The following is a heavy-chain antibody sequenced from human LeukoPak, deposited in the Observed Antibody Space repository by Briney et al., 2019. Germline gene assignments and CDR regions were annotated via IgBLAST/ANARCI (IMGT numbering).Heavy chain of an antibody. D-gene: IGHD6-25*01. V-gene: IGHV1-2*04. CDR2: INPNSGGT. J-gene: IGHJ5*02. Sequence: ASVKVSCKASGYTFTSYDINWVRQATGQGLEWMGWINPNSGGTNYAQKFQGWVTMTRDTPISTAYMELSRLRSDDTAVYYCARVPRIEAGATGDWFDPWGQGTVVTVSS. CDR3: ARVPRIEAGATGDWFDP. CDR1: GYTFTSYD.